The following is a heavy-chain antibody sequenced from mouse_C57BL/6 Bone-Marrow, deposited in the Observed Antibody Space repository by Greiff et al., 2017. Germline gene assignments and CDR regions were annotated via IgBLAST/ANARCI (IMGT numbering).Heavy chain of an antibody. J-gene: IGHJ3*01. V-gene: IGHV1-69*01. D-gene: IGHD1-1*01. CDR3: ARDGSSLDWFAY. CDR2: IDPSDSYT. Sequence: QVQLKQPGAELVMPGASVKLSCKASGYTFTSYWMHWVKQRPGQGLEWIGEIDPSDSYTNYNQKFKGKSTLTVDKSSSTAYMQLSSLTSEDSAVYYCARDGSSLDWFAYWGQGTRVTVSA. CDR1: GYTFTSYW.